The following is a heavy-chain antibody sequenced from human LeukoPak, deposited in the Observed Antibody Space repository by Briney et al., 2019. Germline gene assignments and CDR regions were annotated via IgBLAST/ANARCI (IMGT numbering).Heavy chain of an antibody. V-gene: IGHV3-21*01. CDR1: EFTFSTYS. CDR2: ISSSSSYI. CDR3: ARVSGDTDYGGNSLDY. D-gene: IGHD4-23*01. J-gene: IGHJ4*02. Sequence: GGSLRLSCAASEFTFSTYSMNWVPQAPGKGLEWFSSISSSSSYIYYADSVKGRFTISRDNAKNSLYVQMNSLRAEDTAVYYCARVSGDTDYGGNSLDYWGQGTLVTVSS.